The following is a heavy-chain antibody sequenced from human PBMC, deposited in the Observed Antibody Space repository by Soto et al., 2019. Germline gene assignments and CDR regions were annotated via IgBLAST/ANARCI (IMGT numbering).Heavy chain of an antibody. V-gene: IGHV2-5*02. Sequence: QITLKESGPTLVKPTQTLTLTCTFSGLSRTSTSMGVGWIRQPPEKALEWLSVIYWDDEKRYSPTLKTRLTITKDTSNNEVVLTMTNMDPVDTATYYWAHLTSENRYFSAGYFDYWGQGALVTVSS. CDR2: IYWDDEK. J-gene: IGHJ4*02. CDR1: GLSRTSTSMG. D-gene: IGHD3-9*01. CDR3: AHLTSENRYFSAGYFDY.